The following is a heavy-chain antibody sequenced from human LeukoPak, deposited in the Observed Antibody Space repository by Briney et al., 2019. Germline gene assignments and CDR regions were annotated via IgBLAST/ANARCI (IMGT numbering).Heavy chain of an antibody. D-gene: IGHD3-9*01. CDR2: IYYSGST. CDR1: GGSISSYY. V-gene: IGHV4-59*01. Sequence: SETLSLTCSVSGGSISSYYWSWIRQPPGKGLEWIGYIYYSGSTNYHPSLKSRVTISADTSKNQFSLKVTSVTAADTAVYYCARDHALLRYLDWYRTFDYWGQGTLVTVSS. J-gene: IGHJ4*02. CDR3: ARDHALLRYLDWYRTFDY.